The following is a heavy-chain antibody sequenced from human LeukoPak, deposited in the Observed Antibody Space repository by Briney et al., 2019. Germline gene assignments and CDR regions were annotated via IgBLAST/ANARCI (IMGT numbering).Heavy chain of an antibody. CDR3: ARDKVYYGSGTYGY. CDR1: GFTFSSYW. V-gene: IGHV3-74*01. D-gene: IGHD3-10*01. J-gene: IGHJ4*02. CDR2: INSDGSST. Sequence: GGSLRLSCAASGFTFSSYWMHWVRQVPGKGLVWVSHINSDGSSTSYADSVKGRFTISRDNAKNTLYLQMNSLRAEDTAVYFCARDKVYYGSGTYGYWGQGTLDTV.